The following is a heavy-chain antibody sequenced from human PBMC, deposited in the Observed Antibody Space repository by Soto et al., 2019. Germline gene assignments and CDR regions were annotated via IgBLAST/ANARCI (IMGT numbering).Heavy chain of an antibody. Sequence: QLHLVKSGAVVKKPGASVTVSFSASGYPVTAYYMLWVRQAPGRGLEWMGGINPATGAAKYTQTFQGRVTMTRDTSASTVFMELSGLTSEDTAVFYCARGGGVGVAGSAAFDMWGQGTVVTVSS. D-gene: IGHD3-3*01. V-gene: IGHV1-2*02. CDR1: GYPVTAYY. CDR3: ARGGGVGVAGSAAFDM. J-gene: IGHJ3*02. CDR2: INPATGAA.